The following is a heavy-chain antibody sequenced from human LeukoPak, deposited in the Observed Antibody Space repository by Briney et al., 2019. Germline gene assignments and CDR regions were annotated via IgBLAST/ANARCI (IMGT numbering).Heavy chain of an antibody. J-gene: IGHJ5*02. CDR1: GGSISSYY. CDR2: IYYSGST. D-gene: IGHD3-3*01. CDR3: ARQSIFGVVPSNWFDP. Sequence: MSSETLSLTCTVSGGSISSYYWSWIRQPPGKGLEWIGYIYYSGSTNYNPSLKSRVTISVDTSKNQFSLKLSSVTAADTAVYYCARQSIFGVVPSNWFDPWGQGTLVTVSS. V-gene: IGHV4-59*08.